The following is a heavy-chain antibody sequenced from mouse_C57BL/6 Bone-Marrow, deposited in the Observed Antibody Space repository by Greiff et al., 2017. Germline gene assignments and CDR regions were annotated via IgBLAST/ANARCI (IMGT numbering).Heavy chain of an antibody. V-gene: IGHV5-9-1*02. CDR1: GFTFSSYA. CDR3: TRVRYYGSSYFDY. Sequence: EVMLVESGEGLVKPGGSLKLSCAASGFTFSSYAMSWVRQTPEKRLEWVAYISSGGDYIYYADTVKGRFTISRDNARNTLYLQMSSLKSEDTAMYYCTRVRYYGSSYFDYWGQGTTLTVSS. J-gene: IGHJ2*01. D-gene: IGHD1-1*01. CDR2: ISSGGDYI.